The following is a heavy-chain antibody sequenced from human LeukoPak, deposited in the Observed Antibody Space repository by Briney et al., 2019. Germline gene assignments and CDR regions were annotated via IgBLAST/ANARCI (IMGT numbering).Heavy chain of an antibody. D-gene: IGHD4-11*01. V-gene: IGHV5-51*01. J-gene: IGHJ6*03. CDR3: ARATRNYDYYYYMDV. CDR2: IYPGDSDT. CDR1: GYSFTSYW. Sequence: GESLKISCKGSGYSFTSYWIGWVRQMPGKGLEWMGIIYPGDSDTRYSPSFQGQVTISADKSISTAYLQWRSLKASDTAMYYCARATRNYDYYYYMDVWGKGTTVTVSS.